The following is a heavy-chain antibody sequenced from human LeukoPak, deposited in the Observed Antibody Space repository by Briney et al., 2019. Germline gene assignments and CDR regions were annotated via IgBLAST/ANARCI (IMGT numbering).Heavy chain of an antibody. Sequence: PSETLSLTCAVYGGSFSGYYWSWIRQPPGKGLEWIGEINHSGSTNYNPSLKSRVTISVDTSKNQFSLKLSSVTAADTAVYYCARGYSGYDYFDYWGQGTLVTVSS. J-gene: IGHJ4*02. D-gene: IGHD5-12*01. CDR2: INHSGST. V-gene: IGHV4-34*01. CDR1: GGSFSGYY. CDR3: ARGYSGYDYFDY.